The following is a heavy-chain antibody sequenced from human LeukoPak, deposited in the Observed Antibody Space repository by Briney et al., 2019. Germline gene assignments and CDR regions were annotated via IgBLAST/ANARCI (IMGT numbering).Heavy chain of an antibody. J-gene: IGHJ4*02. D-gene: IGHD4-17*01. Sequence: GGTLRLSCAASGFTVSSNYMSWVRQAPGKGLEWVSVIYSGGSTYYADSVKGRFTISRDNSKNTLYLQMNSLRAEDTAVYYCARVYGDYYFDYWGQGTLVTVSS. CDR1: GFTVSSNY. CDR3: ARVYGDYYFDY. CDR2: IYSGGST. V-gene: IGHV3-53*01.